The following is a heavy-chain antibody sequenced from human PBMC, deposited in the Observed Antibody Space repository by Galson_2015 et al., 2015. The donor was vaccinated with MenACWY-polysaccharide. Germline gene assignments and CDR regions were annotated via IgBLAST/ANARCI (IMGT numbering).Heavy chain of an antibody. CDR3: AKVMTYLYQYIVV. Sequence: SLRLSCAASGFSVSHFGMHWVRQAPGKGLEWVAVISYGGDSQYYGDSVGGRFTISTDTSNNTLYLQMTSLTTEDTAVYYCAKVMTYLYQYIVVWGQGTTVIVSS. D-gene: IGHD2-2*01. CDR1: GFSVSHFG. J-gene: IGHJ6*02. V-gene: IGHV3-30*18. CDR2: ISYGGDSQ.